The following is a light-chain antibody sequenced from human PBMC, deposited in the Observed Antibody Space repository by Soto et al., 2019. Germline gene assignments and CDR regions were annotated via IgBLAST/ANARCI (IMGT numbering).Light chain of an antibody. CDR1: QSVSSNC. CDR2: GAS. V-gene: IGKV3-20*01. J-gene: IGKJ1*01. CDR3: QQYGSSPRT. Sequence: EIVLTQSPGTLSVSPGERATLSCRASQSVSSNCLAWFQQKPGQAPRLLIYGASSRATGIPDRFSGSGSGTDFTLTISRLEPEDFGVYYCQQYGSSPRTFGQGSKVESK.